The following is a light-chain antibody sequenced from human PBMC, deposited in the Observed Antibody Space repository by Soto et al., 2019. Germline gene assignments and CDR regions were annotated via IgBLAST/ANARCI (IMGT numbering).Light chain of an antibody. CDR1: QTVSSSY. V-gene: IGKV3D-20*01. Sequence: EIILTQSPATLSLSPGERATLSCGASQTVSSSYLAWYQQKPGLAPRLLIYDASSRATGIPDRFSGSGSGTAFTLTICRLEPEDFAVYYCQQYGSSPPYTFGQGTKLQIK. J-gene: IGKJ2*01. CDR2: DAS. CDR3: QQYGSSPPYT.